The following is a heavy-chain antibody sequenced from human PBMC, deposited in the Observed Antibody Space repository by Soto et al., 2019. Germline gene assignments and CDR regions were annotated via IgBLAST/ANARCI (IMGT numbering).Heavy chain of an antibody. CDR3: ARDSPAAAGPNSGFRYYYYGMDV. V-gene: IGHV3-66*01. Sequence: GGSLRLSCAASGFTVSSNYMSWVRQAPGKGLEWVSVIYSGGSTYYADSVKGRFTISRDNSKNTLYLQMNSLRAEDTAVYYCARDSPAAAGPNSGFRYYYYGMDVWGQGTTVTVSS. J-gene: IGHJ6*02. CDR1: GFTVSSNY. CDR2: IYSGGST. D-gene: IGHD6-13*01.